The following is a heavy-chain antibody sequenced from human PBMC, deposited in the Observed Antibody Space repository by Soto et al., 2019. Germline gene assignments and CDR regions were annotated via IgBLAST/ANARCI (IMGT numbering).Heavy chain of an antibody. V-gene: IGHV4-31*03. J-gene: IGHJ3*02. CDR3: ARDGFSGGDAFDI. CDR2: MNYRGIT. D-gene: IGHD3-10*01. Sequence: QVQLQESGPGLLKPSQTLSLTCTVSGGSIRSDGYYWSWIRQRPGKGLEWIGYMNYRGITYYNPSLKSRLTISEDTSKNHFSLNLNSVTAADTAVYYCARDGFSGGDAFDIWGQGTMVVVSS. CDR1: GGSIRSDGYY.